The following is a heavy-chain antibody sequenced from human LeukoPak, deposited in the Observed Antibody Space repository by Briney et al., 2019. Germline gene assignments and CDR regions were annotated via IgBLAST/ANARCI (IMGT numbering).Heavy chain of an antibody. V-gene: IGHV3-53*04. CDR1: GFTFSSYS. J-gene: IGHJ3*01. CDR2: IYADGYT. CDR3: ARDRRGEKDFDV. Sequence: GGSLRLSCAASGFTFSSYSMSWVRQAPGKGLEWVSAIYADGYTRDAASVKGRFSISRHNSKNTVYLQMDNLRPEDTAVYYCARDRRGEKDFDVWGPGTMVTVSS.